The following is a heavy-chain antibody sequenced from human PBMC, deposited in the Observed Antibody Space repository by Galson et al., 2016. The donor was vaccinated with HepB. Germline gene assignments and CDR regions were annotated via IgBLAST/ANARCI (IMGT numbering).Heavy chain of an antibody. D-gene: IGHD3-16*01. CDR3: TRDGGSGYDYVWGTPDY. J-gene: IGHJ4*02. CDR2: LGKTDKHI. CDR1: GFTYSDYS. Sequence: SLRLSCAASGFTYSDYSMAWVRQAPGKGLEWVSFLGKTDKHIYYSDSVQGRFSMSRDNAKNTMYLQMNNLTVADTGVYYCTRDGGSGYDYVWGTPDYWGQGALVTVSS. V-gene: IGHV3-21*01.